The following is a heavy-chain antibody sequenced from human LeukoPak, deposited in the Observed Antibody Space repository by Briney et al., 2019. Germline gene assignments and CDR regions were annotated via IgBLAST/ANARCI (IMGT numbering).Heavy chain of an antibody. CDR2: ISYDGSNK. CDR3: ARDPPSTIPEYYFDY. D-gene: IGHD4/OR15-4a*01. Sequence: GSLRLSCAASGFTFSSYAMHWVRQAPGKGLEWVAVISYDGSNKHYADSVKGRFTISRDNSKNTLYLQMNSLRAEDTAVYYCARDPPSTIPEYYFDYWGQGTLVTVSS. CDR1: GFTFSSYA. V-gene: IGHV3-30*01. J-gene: IGHJ4*02.